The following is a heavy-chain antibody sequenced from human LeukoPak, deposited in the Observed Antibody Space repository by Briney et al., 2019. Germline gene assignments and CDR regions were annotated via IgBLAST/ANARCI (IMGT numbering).Heavy chain of an antibody. V-gene: IGHV4-38-2*01. CDR1: GDAISSGNY. CDR2: IHHSGYT. J-gene: IGHJ4*02. CDR3: ARMGSDY. D-gene: IGHD3-16*01. Sequence: PSETLSLTSVVPGDAISSGNYWGWIRPPPEKGLEWIGNIHHSGYTNYNPSLKSRVTISVDTSKNQFSLKMKSVTAADTAVYYCARMGSDYWGQGTLVTVSS.